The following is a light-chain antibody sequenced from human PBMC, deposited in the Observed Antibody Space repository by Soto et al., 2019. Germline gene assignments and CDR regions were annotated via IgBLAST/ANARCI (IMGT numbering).Light chain of an antibody. CDR1: QSVSSSY. V-gene: IGKV3-20*01. CDR2: GAS. Sequence: EIVLTQSPGTLSLSPGERATLSCRASQSVSSSYLAWYQQKPGQAPRLLIYGASSRATGIPDRFSGSGSGTDFTLTISRLEPEDFAVYYCRQYGSSPHITFGGGTKVDIK. CDR3: RQYGSSPHIT. J-gene: IGKJ4*01.